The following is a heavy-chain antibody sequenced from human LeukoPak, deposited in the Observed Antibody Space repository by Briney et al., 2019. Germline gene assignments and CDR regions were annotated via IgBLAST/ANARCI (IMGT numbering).Heavy chain of an antibody. CDR1: GGSISSYY. CDR2: IYTSGST. V-gene: IGHV4-4*07. Sequence: SETLSLTCTVSGGSISSYYWSWIRQPAGKGLEWIGRIYTSGSTNYNPSLKSRVTVSVDTSKNQFSLKLSSVTAADTAVYYCARDGVGYSYGSREAFDIWGQGTMVTVSS. D-gene: IGHD5-18*01. J-gene: IGHJ3*02. CDR3: ARDGVGYSYGSREAFDI.